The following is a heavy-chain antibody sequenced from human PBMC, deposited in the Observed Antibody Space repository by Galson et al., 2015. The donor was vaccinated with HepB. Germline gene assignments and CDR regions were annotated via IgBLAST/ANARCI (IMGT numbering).Heavy chain of an antibody. CDR1: GCTFSSYG. Sequence: SLRLSCAASGCTFSSYGMHWVRQAPGKGLEWVAVIWYDGSNKYYADSVKGRFTISRDNSKNTLYLQMNSLRAEDTAVYYCARSRTNRQFDYWGQGTLVTVSS. V-gene: IGHV3-33*01. D-gene: IGHD2-8*01. CDR2: IWYDGSNK. J-gene: IGHJ4*02. CDR3: ARSRTNRQFDY.